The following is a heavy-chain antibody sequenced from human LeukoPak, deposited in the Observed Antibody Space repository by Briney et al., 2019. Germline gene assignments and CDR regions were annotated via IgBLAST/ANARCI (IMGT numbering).Heavy chain of an antibody. D-gene: IGHD1-26*01. V-gene: IGHV1-3*01. J-gene: IGHJ3*02. CDR2: INAGNGNT. Sequence: ASVKVSCKASGYTFTSYAMHWVRQAPGQRLEWMGWINAGNGNTKYSQKFQGRVTVTRDTSTSTVYMELSSLRSEDTAVYYCARGSIVGAKTLGFGAFDIWGQGTMVTVSS. CDR3: ARGSIVGAKTLGFGAFDI. CDR1: GYTFTSYA.